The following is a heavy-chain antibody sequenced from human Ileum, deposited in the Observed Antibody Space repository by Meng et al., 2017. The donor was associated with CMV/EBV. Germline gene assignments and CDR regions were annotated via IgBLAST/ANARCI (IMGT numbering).Heavy chain of an antibody. CDR3: ASSIVGATFDY. CDR2: ISSSSSYI. CDR1: GFTCSSYS. V-gene: IGHV3-21*01. Sequence: LSCAASGFTCSSYSMNWVRQAPGKGLEWVSSISSSSSYIYYADSVKGRFTISRDNAKNSLYLQMNSLRAEDTAVYYCASSIVGATFDYWGQGTLVTVSS. J-gene: IGHJ4*02. D-gene: IGHD1-26*01.